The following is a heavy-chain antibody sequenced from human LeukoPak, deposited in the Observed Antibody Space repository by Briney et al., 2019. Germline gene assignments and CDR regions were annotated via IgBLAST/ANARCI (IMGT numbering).Heavy chain of an antibody. CDR1: GGSISSYD. Sequence: SETLSLTCTVSGGSISSYDWSWIRRPPGKGLEWIGYISYSGSTNYNPSLKSRVTISVDTSKNQCSLKLTSVTAADTALYYCARHRAHTYSFDSGGYYLYYFDYWGQGTLVTVSS. CDR3: ARHRAHTYSFDSGGYYLYYFDY. CDR2: ISYSGST. J-gene: IGHJ4*02. V-gene: IGHV4-59*08. D-gene: IGHD3-22*01.